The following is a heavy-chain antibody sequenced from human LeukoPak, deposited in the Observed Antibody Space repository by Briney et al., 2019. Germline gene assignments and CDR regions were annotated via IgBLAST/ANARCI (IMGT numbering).Heavy chain of an antibody. CDR2: IYTGGST. V-gene: IGHV3-53*01. D-gene: IGHD3/OR15-3a*01. CDR1: GFTVSGHY. J-gene: IGHJ4*02. Sequence: GGSLRLSCAASGFTVSGHYLTWVRQAPGKGLEWVSVIYTGGSTYYADSVKGRFTISRDISKNTVDLQMNSLRAEDTAVYYCARRRDFIDYWGQGTLVAVSS. CDR3: ARRRDFIDY.